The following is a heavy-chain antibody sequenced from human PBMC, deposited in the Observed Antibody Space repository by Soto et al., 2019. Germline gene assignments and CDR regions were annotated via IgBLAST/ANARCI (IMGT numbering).Heavy chain of an antibody. Sequence: PSKTLSLTCTVSGGPISSSNYYWGWIRHPPGKGLEWIGSIYYSGRTYHNPSLKSRVTISIDTSKNKFSLQLYSVTAADTAVYHCARQVGFCSGFSCYRGWFDYCXQGTLVTGSS. V-gene: IGHV4-39*01. CDR3: ARQVGFCSGFSCYRGWFDY. CDR1: GGPISSSNYY. CDR2: IYYSGRT. D-gene: IGHD2-15*01. J-gene: IGHJ5*01.